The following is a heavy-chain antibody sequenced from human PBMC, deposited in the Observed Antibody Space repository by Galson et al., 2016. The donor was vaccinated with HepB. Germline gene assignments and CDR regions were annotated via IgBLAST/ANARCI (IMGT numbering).Heavy chain of an antibody. J-gene: IGHJ4*02. CDR1: GFTFRSYA. Sequence: SLRLSCAASGFTFRSYAIHWVRQAPGKGLEWVSVITGSGDVILYADSVRGRFTISRDNAKNSLYLQMNSLRAEDTAVYYCARPFMTVANTRGFDSWGQGTLVTVSS. D-gene: IGHD6-19*01. V-gene: IGHV3-48*03. CDR3: ARPFMTVANTRGFDS. CDR2: ITGSGDVI.